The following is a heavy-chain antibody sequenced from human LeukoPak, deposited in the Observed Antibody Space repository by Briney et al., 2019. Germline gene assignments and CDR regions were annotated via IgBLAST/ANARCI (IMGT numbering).Heavy chain of an antibody. J-gene: IGHJ4*02. V-gene: IGHV4-59*01. CDR3: ARDFGYYFDY. Sequence: SETLSLTCTVSGGSISSYYWSWIRQPPGKGLEWIGYIYYSGNTNYNPSLKSRVTISVDTSKNQFSLKLSSVTAADTAVYYCARDFGYYFDYWGQGTLVTVSS. CDR2: IYYSGNT. CDR1: GGSISSYY. D-gene: IGHD3-10*01.